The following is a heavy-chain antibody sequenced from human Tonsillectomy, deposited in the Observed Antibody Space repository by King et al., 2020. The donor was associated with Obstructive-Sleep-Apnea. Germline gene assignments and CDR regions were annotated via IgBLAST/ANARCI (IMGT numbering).Heavy chain of an antibody. CDR2: ISYDGTNK. V-gene: IGHV3-30*04. Sequence: QLVQSVGDVVQPGRSLRLSCAASGFTFSSYPMHWVRQAPGKGLEWVAIISYDGTNKYYAESVKGRFTISRDNSKNTLYLQMNSLRVEDTAVYYCARGEGAYDPWGQGSLVTVSS. CDR1: GFTFSSYP. CDR3: ARGEGAYDP. D-gene: IGHD1-26*01. J-gene: IGHJ5*02.